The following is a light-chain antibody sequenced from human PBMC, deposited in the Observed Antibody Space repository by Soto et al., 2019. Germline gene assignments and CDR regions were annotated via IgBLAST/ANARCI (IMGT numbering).Light chain of an antibody. V-gene: IGLV2-23*03. Sequence: QSALTQPASVSGSPGQSITISCTGTSSDVGSYNLVSWYQQHPGKAPKLMIYEGSKRPSGVSNRFSGSKSGSTASLTISGLQAEDEADYYCCSYAGSSTFYVFGTGTKLTVL. CDR3: CSYAGSSTFYV. CDR1: SSDVGSYNL. J-gene: IGLJ1*01. CDR2: EGS.